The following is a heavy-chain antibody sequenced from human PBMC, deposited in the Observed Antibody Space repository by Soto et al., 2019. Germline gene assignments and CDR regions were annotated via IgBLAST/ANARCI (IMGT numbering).Heavy chain of an antibody. Sequence: SETLSLTCTVSGGSISSGSYYWSWVRQHPGRGLEWIGYISYSGSTYYNPSLKSRLTISLDTSKNQFSLNLGSVTAADTAVYYCARHGDTTMPTCWFDPWGQGALVTVSS. CDR2: ISYSGST. J-gene: IGHJ5*02. V-gene: IGHV4-31*03. CDR3: ARHGDTTMPTCWFDP. CDR1: GGSISSGSYY. D-gene: IGHD5-18*01.